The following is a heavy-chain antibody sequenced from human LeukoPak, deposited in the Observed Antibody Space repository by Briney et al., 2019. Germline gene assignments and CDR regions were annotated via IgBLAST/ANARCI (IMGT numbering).Heavy chain of an antibody. D-gene: IGHD4-17*01. CDR1: GGSISSYY. Sequence: ETLSLTCTVSGGSISSYYWSWVRQAPGKGLEWVANIKQDGSEKYYVDSVKGRFTISRDNAKNSLYLQMNSLRAEDTAVYYCARGQNTVTTTTCGAFDIWGQGTMVTVSS. CDR2: IKQDGSEK. V-gene: IGHV3-7*01. J-gene: IGHJ3*02. CDR3: ARGQNTVTTTTCGAFDI.